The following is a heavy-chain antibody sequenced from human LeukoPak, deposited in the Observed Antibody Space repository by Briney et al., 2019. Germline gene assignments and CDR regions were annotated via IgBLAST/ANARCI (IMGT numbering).Heavy chain of an antibody. CDR3: ASSMGGDAFDI. V-gene: IGHV1-69*13. D-gene: IGHD5-24*01. J-gene: IGHJ3*02. CDR1: GGTFSSYA. Sequence: ASVKVSCKASGGTFSSYAISWVRQAPGQGLEWMGGIIPIFGTANYAQKFQGRVTITADESTSTAYMELSSLRSEDTAVYYCASSMGGDAFDIWGQGTMVTVSS. CDR2: IIPIFGTA.